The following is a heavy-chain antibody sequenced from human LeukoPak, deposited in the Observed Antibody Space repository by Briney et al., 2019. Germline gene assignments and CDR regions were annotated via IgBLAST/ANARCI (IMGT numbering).Heavy chain of an antibody. D-gene: IGHD3-9*01. CDR1: GFTFSNYW. CDR3: ARTHDRGYFDY. J-gene: IGHJ4*02. CDR2: IKQDGSEK. V-gene: IGHV3-7*04. Sequence: GASLRLSCAASGFTFSNYWMSWVRQAPGRGLEWVAIIKQDGSEKYYVDSVKGRFTISRDNAKNSLYLQMNSLRADDTAVYYCARTHDRGYFDYWGQGALVTVSS.